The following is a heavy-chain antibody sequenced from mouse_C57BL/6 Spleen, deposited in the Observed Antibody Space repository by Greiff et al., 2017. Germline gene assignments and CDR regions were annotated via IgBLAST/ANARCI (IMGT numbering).Heavy chain of an antibody. CDR3: ARGGRELYFDY. Sequence: QVQLQQPGAELVRPGSSVKLSCKASGYTFTSYWMHWVKQRPIQGLEWIGNIDPSDSETHYNQKFKDKATLTVDKSSSTAYMQLSSLTSEDSAVYYCARGGRELYFDYWGQGTTLTVSS. CDR2: IDPSDSET. CDR1: GYTFTSYW. J-gene: IGHJ2*01. D-gene: IGHD3-3*01. V-gene: IGHV1-52*01.